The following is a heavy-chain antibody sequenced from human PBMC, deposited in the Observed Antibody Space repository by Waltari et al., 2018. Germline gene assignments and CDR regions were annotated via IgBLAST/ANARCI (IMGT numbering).Heavy chain of an antibody. CDR3: ARGSGGFLEWQDAFDI. Sequence: QVQLVQSGAEVKKPGASVKVSCKASGYTFTSYAMHWVRQAPGQRLEWMGWINAGNGNTKDSQKFQGRVTITRDTSASTAYMELSSLRSEDTAVYYCARGSGGFLEWQDAFDIWGQGTMVTVSS. CDR1: GYTFTSYA. CDR2: INAGNGNT. J-gene: IGHJ3*02. D-gene: IGHD3-3*01. V-gene: IGHV1-3*01.